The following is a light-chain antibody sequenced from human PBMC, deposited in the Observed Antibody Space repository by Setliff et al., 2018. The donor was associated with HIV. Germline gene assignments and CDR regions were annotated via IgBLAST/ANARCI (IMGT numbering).Light chain of an antibody. CDR1: QDIRND. CDR3: LQHGDYPPT. V-gene: IGKV1-17*01. J-gene: IGKJ2*01. CDR2: STS. Sequence: DIQMTQSPSSLSASVGGRVTITCRASQDIRNDLGWYQQKPGKAPKRLIYSTSNLQSGVPSRFSGSGSETEFTLTISGLQPEDSATYYCLQHGDYPPTFGQGTKVDIK.